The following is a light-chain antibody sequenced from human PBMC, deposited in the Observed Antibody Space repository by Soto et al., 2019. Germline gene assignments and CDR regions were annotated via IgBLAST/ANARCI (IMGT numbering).Light chain of an antibody. CDR1: QGISVY. Sequence: DIQMTQSPSSLSASVGDRVTITCRASQGISVYLAWYQQKPGNIPKLLIFAASTLQSGVPSRFSGSGSGTDFTLTICSLQPEDVATYFCQKYDRAPFTFGPGT. V-gene: IGKV1-27*01. J-gene: IGKJ3*01. CDR3: QKYDRAPFT. CDR2: AAS.